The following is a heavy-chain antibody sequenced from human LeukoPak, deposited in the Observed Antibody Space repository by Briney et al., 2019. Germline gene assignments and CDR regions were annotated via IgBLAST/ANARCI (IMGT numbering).Heavy chain of an antibody. CDR1: GGSISTYY. J-gene: IGHJ4*02. CDR3: ARLVYDSRGYYFDY. Sequence: SETLSLTCTVSGGSISTYYWSWLRQPPGKGLEWIGYIRYSGSANYKPSLRSRVTISIDTSKNQFSLKLSSVTAADTAVYHCARLVYDSRGYYFDYWGQGTLVTVSS. CDR2: IRYSGSA. V-gene: IGHV4-59*08. D-gene: IGHD3-22*01.